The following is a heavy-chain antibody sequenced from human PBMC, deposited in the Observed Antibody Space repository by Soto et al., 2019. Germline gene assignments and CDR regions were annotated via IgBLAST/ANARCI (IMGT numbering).Heavy chain of an antibody. CDR3: AKDVAFVAVAGIPPPSRVHTYIDY. D-gene: IGHD6-19*01. CDR2: ISGSGGST. J-gene: IGHJ4*02. V-gene: IGHV3-23*01. CDR1: GFTFSSYA. Sequence: EVQLLESGGGLVQPGGSLRLSCAASGFTFSSYAMSWVRQTPGKGLEWVSAISGSGGSTYYADSVKGRFTISRDNSKNTLYLQMNSLRAEDTAVYYCAKDVAFVAVAGIPPPSRVHTYIDYWGQGTLVTVSS.